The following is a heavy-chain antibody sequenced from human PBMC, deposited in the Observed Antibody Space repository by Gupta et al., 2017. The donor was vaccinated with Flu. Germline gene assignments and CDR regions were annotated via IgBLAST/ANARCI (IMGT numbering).Heavy chain of an antibody. J-gene: IGHJ6*02. CDR2: ISSSVFTI. V-gene: IGHV3-11*01. D-gene: IGHD7-27*01. Sequence: RQAPGKGLEWVSYISSSVFTIYYADSVKGRFTISRDNAKNSLYLQMNSLRAEDTAVYYCARDPFELGAYGMDVWGQGTTVTVSS. CDR3: ARDPFELGAYGMDV.